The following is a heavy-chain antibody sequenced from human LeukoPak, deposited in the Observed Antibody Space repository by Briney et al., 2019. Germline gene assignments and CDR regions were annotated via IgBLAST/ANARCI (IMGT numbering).Heavy chain of an antibody. CDR2: IKSKTDGGTT. D-gene: IGHD3-22*01. J-gene: IGHJ4*02. CDR3: TTMGYYDSSGTPVDY. Sequence: GGSLRLSCAASGFTFSNAWMSWVRQAPGKGLEWVGRIKSKTDGGTTDYAAPVKGRFTISRDDSKNTLYLQMNSLKTEDTAVYCCTTMGYYDSSGTPVDYWGQGTLVTVSS. CDR1: GFTFSNAW. V-gene: IGHV3-15*01.